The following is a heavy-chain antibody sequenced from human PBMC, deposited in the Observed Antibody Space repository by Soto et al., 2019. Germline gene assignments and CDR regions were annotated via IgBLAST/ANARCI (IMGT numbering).Heavy chain of an antibody. D-gene: IGHD6-13*01. Sequence: GGSLRLSCAASGFTFSSYGMHWVRQAPGKGLEWVAVIWYDGSNKYYADSVKGRFTISRDNSKNTLYLQMNSLRAEDTAVYYCARGWAGYSGFDYWGQGTLVTVSS. CDR2: IWYDGSNK. J-gene: IGHJ4*02. V-gene: IGHV3-33*01. CDR1: GFTFSSYG. CDR3: ARGWAGYSGFDY.